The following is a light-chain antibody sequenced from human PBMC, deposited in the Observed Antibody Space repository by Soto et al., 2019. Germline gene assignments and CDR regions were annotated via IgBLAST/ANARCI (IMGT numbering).Light chain of an antibody. CDR3: QQSYSTPT. CDR1: QSVSTY. V-gene: IGKV1-39*01. CDR2: DAS. Sequence: DIQMTQSPSSLPASVGDRVTITCRASQSVSTYVNWYQQKAGKASKLLIYDASSLYSGVPSRFSRSESGTDFTLTISTLQPEDCATYYCQQSYSTPTFGPGTNVDIK. J-gene: IGKJ3*01.